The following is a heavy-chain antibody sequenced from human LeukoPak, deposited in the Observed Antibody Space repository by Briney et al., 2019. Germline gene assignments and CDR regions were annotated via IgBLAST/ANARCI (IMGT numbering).Heavy chain of an antibody. CDR3: ALVTTDRPFDY. CDR2: ISYDGSNK. V-gene: IGHV3-30-3*01. J-gene: IGHJ4*02. CDR1: GFTFSSYA. D-gene: IGHD4-17*01. Sequence: GGSLRLSCAASGFTFSSYAMHWVRQAPGKGLEWVAVISYDGSNKYYADSVKGRFTISRDNSKNTLYVQMNSLRAEDTAIYYCALVTTDRPFDYWGQGTLVTVSS.